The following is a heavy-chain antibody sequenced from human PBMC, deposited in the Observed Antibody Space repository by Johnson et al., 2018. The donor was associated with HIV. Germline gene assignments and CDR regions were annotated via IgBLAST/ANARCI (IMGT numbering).Heavy chain of an antibody. CDR3: ASSSSSWTSDPDDAFDI. CDR1: GFTFDDYG. J-gene: IGHJ3*02. Sequence: VQLVESGGGVVRPGGSLRLSCEASGFTFDDYGMNWVRQAPGKGLEWVSGINWKGGSTGFADSVQGRFTISRDNAKNSLYLQMNSLRAEDTAVYYCASSSSSWTSDPDDAFDIWGQGTMVTVSS. D-gene: IGHD6-13*01. CDR2: INWKGGST. V-gene: IGHV3-20*04.